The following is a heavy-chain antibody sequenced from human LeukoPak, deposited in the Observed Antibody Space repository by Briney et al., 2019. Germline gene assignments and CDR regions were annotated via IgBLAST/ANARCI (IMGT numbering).Heavy chain of an antibody. D-gene: IGHD6-19*01. Sequence: GGSLRLSCAASGFTFSSYDMHWVRQATGKGLEWVSAIGTAGDTYYPGSVKGRFTISRENAKNSLCLQMNSLRAGDTAVYYCARVGSSGWYDYWGQGTLVTVSS. CDR2: IGTAGDT. J-gene: IGHJ4*02. CDR3: ARVGSSGWYDY. CDR1: GFTFSSYD. V-gene: IGHV3-13*01.